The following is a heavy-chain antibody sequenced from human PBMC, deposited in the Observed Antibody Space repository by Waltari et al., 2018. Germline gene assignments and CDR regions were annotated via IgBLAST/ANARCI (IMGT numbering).Heavy chain of an antibody. J-gene: IGHJ6*02. CDR1: GGSFSGYY. CDR3: ARLTVTGMAYYYYGMDV. D-gene: IGHD4-4*01. Sequence: QVQLQQWGAGLLKPSETLSLTCAVYGGSFSGYYWSWIRQPPGKGLEWIGEINHSGSTNYNPSLKSRVTISVDTSNNQFSLKPSSVTAADTAVYYCARLTVTGMAYYYYGMDVWGQGTTVIVSS. CDR2: INHSGST. V-gene: IGHV4-34*01.